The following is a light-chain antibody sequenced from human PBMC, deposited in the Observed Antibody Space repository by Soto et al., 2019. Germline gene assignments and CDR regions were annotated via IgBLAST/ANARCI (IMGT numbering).Light chain of an antibody. Sequence: QSALTQPASVSGSPGQSITISCTGTSSDVGGYNYVSWYQQHPGKAPKLMIYDVTSRPSGVSNRFSGSKSGNTASLTISGLQTVDEADYYCTSFTPSSAHVVFGGGTTLTVL. CDR3: TSFTPSSAHVV. CDR1: SSDVGGYNY. J-gene: IGLJ2*01. V-gene: IGLV2-14*03. CDR2: DVT.